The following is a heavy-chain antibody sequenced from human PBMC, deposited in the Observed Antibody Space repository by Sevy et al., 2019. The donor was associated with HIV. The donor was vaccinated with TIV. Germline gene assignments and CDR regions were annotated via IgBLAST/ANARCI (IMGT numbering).Heavy chain of an antibody. CDR3: ARQRASSGYFYFDS. CDR1: GGSISSGDYY. D-gene: IGHD3-22*01. Sequence: SETLSLTCTVSGGSISSGDYYWSWIRQPPGKGLEWIGYIFYGGGTYFNPSLKSRVTISLDTSKSQFSLRLSSVTAADTAVFYCARQRASSGYFYFDSWGQGTLVTVSS. V-gene: IGHV4-30-4*01. CDR2: IFYGGGT. J-gene: IGHJ4*02.